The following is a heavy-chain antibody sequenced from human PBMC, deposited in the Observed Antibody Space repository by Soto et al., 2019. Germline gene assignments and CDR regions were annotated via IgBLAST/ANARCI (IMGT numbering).Heavy chain of an antibody. CDR2: TYYRSRWYN. V-gene: IGHV6-1*01. CDR1: GDRVSSNSAA. J-gene: IGHJ6*02. CDR3: TTEAGQQLDPYYYGMDV. Sequence: PSQTLSLTCVISGDRVSSNSAAWNWIRPSPSRGLEWLGRTYYRSRWYNDYAVSVRSRITVNADTSKNQFSLHLNSVTPEDTAVYYCTTEAGQQLDPYYYGMDVWGQGTTVTVS. D-gene: IGHD6-13*01.